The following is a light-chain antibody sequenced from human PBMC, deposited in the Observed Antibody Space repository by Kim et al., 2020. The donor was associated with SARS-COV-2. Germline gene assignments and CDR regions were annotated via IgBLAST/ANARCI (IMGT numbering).Light chain of an antibody. Sequence: ASVGDRVTITCRVSQGISNYLAWYQQKPGKVPKLLIYAASTLQSGVPSRFSGSGSGTDFTLTISSLQPEDVATYYCQKYNSAPPYSFGQGTKLEI. CDR2: AAS. CDR3: QKYNSAPPYS. J-gene: IGKJ2*03. V-gene: IGKV1-27*01. CDR1: QGISNY.